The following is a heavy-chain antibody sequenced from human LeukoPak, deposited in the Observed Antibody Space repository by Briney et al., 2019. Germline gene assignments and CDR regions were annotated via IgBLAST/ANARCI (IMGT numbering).Heavy chain of an antibody. D-gene: IGHD6-19*01. V-gene: IGHV4-38-2*01. J-gene: IGHJ4*02. CDR2: IYHSGST. CDR1: GYSISSGYY. CDR3: ARAPGQWLARGLYY. Sequence: PSETLSLTCAVSGYSISSGYYWGWIRQPPGKGLEWIGNIYHSGSTYYNPSLKSRVTISVDTSKNQFSLKLNSVTAADTAVYYCARAPGQWLARGLYYWGQGTLVTVSS.